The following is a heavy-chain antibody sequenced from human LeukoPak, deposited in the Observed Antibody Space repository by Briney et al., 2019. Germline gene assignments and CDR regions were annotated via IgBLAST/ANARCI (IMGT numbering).Heavy chain of an antibody. CDR3: ARAIFLYCSSSTCLFDY. V-gene: IGHV1-2*02. CDR1: VYTSTDYY. D-gene: IGHD2-2*01. J-gene: IGHJ4*02. Sequence: ASVKVSCKASVYTSTDYYMHWVRQAPGQGFEWMGWINPNDGDTNYAQKFQGRVTMTRDGSISTAHMEVSRLRSDDTAVYYCARAIFLYCSSSTCLFDYWGQGTLVTVSS. CDR2: INPNDGDT.